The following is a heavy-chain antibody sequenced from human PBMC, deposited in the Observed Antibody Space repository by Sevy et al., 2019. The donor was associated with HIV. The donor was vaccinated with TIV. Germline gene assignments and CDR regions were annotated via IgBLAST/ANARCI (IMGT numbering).Heavy chain of an antibody. CDR3: ATNILPRVFGVVKTSVFDY. CDR2: IKQDGRGK. CDR1: GFTFSSYW. D-gene: IGHD3-3*01. Sequence: GGSLRLSCAASGFTFSSYWMSLGLQAPGKGLGWVANIKQDGRGKYDVDSLTGRFTISRDNAKNSLYLQMTSLRAEDTAVPYSATNILPRVFGVVKTSVFDYWGQGTLVTVSS. V-gene: IGHV3-7*01. J-gene: IGHJ4*02.